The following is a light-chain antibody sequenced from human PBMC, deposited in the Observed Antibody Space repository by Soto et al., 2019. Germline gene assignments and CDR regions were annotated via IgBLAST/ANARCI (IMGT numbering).Light chain of an antibody. CDR2: EVS. Sequence: QSALTQPASVSGSPGQSITISCTGTSSDVGGYNYVSWYQQHPGKAPKLMIYEVSNRPSGVSNRFSGSKSGNTASLTISGLQAEDEADYYCSSYTSSSPVVFGGGTKLTLL. J-gene: IGLJ2*01. V-gene: IGLV2-14*01. CDR1: SSDVGGYNY. CDR3: SSYTSSSPVV.